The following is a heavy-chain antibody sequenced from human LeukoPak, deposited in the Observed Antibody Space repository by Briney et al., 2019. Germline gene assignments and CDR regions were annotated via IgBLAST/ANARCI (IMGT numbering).Heavy chain of an antibody. D-gene: IGHD4-17*01. CDR1: GGSISSTSYY. CDR2: IYYSGRT. CDR3: ASDYGDYPFDH. Sequence: SETLSLTCTVSGGSISSTSYYWGWIRQPPGKGLECIGSIYYSGRTYYNPSLKSRVTMSVDTSKNQFSLKLNSVTAADTAVYYCASDYGDYPFDHWGQGTLVTVSS. J-gene: IGHJ4*02. V-gene: IGHV4-39*07.